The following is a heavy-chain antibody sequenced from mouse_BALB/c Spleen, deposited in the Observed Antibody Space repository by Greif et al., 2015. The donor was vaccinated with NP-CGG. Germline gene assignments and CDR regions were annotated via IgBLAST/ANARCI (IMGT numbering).Heavy chain of an antibody. CDR3: TRSDGHYWYFDV. CDR2: INPSNGGT. CDR1: GYTFTSYY. D-gene: IGHD2-3*01. J-gene: IGHJ1*01. V-gene: IGHV1-53*01. Sequence: QVQLQQSGTELVKPGASVKLSCKASGYTFTSYYMYWVKQRPGQGLEWIGEINPSNGGTNFNEKFKSKATLTVDKSSSTAYMQLSSLTSDDSAFYYCTRSDGHYWYFDVCRAGTTVTVSS.